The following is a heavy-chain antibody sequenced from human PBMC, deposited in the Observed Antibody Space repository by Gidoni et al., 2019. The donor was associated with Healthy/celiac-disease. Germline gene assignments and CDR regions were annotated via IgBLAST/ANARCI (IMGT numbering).Heavy chain of an antibody. CDR3: ARGLGSGWYPGGWFDP. D-gene: IGHD6-19*01. J-gene: IGHJ5*02. V-gene: IGHV4-34*01. Sequence: QVQLQQWGAGLLKPSETLSLTCAVYGGSFSGYYWSWIRQPPGKGLEWIGEINHRGSTNYNPSLKSRVTISVDTSKNQFSLKLSSVTAADTAVYYCARGLGSGWYPGGWFDPWGQGTLVTVSS. CDR1: GGSFSGYY. CDR2: INHRGST.